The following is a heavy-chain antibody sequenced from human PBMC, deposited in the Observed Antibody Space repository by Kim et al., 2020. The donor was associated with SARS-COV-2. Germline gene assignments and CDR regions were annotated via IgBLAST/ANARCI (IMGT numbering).Heavy chain of an antibody. J-gene: IGHJ4*02. CDR3: ATNTYYASGSYAF. V-gene: IGHV1-24*01. CDR1: GYTLSELS. CDR2: YDPEDGGT. D-gene: IGHD3-10*01. Sequence: ASVKVSCKVSGYTLSELSMHWVRQAPGKGLEWMGGYDPEDGGTIYAQNFQGRVTMTEDTSTDTAYMELSSLRSDDSAIYYCATNTYYASGSYAFWGQGTLVNVSS.